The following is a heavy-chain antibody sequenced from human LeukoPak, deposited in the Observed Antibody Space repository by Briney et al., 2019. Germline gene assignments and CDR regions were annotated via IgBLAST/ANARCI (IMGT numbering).Heavy chain of an antibody. CDR1: GGSISSYY. Sequence: PSETLSLTCTVSGGSISSYYWSWIRQPPGKGLEWIGYIYYSGSTNYNPSLKSRVTISVDTSKNQFSLKLSSVTAADTAVYYCARMRTGGYQLDFAYWAQGTLATVPS. CDR3: ARMRTGGYQLDFAY. D-gene: IGHD1-1*01. V-gene: IGHV4-59*01. CDR2: IYYSGST. J-gene: IGHJ4*02.